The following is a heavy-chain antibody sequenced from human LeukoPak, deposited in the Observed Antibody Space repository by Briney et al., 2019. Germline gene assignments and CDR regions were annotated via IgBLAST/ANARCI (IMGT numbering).Heavy chain of an antibody. V-gene: IGHV3-66*01. Sequence: GGSLRLSWTMSGXTVSNNYMSWVRQAPGKGLEWVSLIYSGDTTYYADSVKGRFTISRDNSKNTLYLQMNSLRAEDTAVYYCARGPTAQEDFDYWGQGNLVTVSS. CDR2: IYSGDTT. J-gene: IGHJ4*02. CDR3: ARGPTAQEDFDY. CDR1: GXTVSNNY.